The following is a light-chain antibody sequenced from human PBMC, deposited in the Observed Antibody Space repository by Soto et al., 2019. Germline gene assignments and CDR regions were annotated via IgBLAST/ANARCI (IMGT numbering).Light chain of an antibody. CDR1: QTVGSK. V-gene: IGKV3-15*01. J-gene: IGKJ1*01. CDR2: GAS. CDR3: QQYNNWPRT. Sequence: EIVMTQSPATLSVSPGERATLSCRASQTVGSKLAWYQQKPGQVPRLLIYGASTRATGIPVRFSGSGSGTEFTLTISSLQSEDFAVYYCQQYNNWPRTFGQGTKVEI.